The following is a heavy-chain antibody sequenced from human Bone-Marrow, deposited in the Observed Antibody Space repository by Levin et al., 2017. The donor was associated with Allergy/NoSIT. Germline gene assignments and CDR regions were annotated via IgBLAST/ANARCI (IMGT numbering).Heavy chain of an antibody. D-gene: IGHD2-15*01. J-gene: IGHJ5*02. CDR1: GGSISSGGYY. V-gene: IGHV4-31*03. CDR2: IYYSGST. CDR3: ARHIVVVVAATRGGFDP. Sequence: SCTVSGGSISSGGYYWSWIRQHPGKGLEWIGYIYYSGSTYYNPSLKSRVTISVDTSKNQFSLKLSSVTAADTAVYYCARHIVVVVAATRGGFDPWGQGTLVTVSS.